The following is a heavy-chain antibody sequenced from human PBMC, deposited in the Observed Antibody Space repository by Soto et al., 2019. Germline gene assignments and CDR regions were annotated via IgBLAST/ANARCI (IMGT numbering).Heavy chain of an antibody. Sequence: QVQLVQSGAEVKKPGASVKVSCKASGYTFTSYDINWVRQATGQGLEWMGWMNPNSGNTGYAQKFQGRVTMTRNTSISTACMELSSLRSEDTAVYYCASPLHNDNYYGMDVWGQGTTVTVSS. V-gene: IGHV1-8*01. CDR1: GYTFTSYD. CDR2: MNPNSGNT. J-gene: IGHJ6*02. D-gene: IGHD3-9*01. CDR3: ASPLHNDNYYGMDV.